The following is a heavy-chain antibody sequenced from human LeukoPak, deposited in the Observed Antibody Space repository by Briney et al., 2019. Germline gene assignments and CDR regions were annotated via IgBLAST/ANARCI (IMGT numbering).Heavy chain of an antibody. CDR1: GFTFSGYG. CDR3: ARDPIYYGSGSPFDY. Sequence: PGRSLRLSCAASGFTFSGYGMHWVRQAPGKGLEWVAVIWYDGSNKYYADSVKGRFTISRDNSKNTLYLQMNSLRAEDTAVYYCARDPIYYGSGSPFDYWGQGTLVTVSS. CDR2: IWYDGSNK. D-gene: IGHD3-10*01. V-gene: IGHV3-33*01. J-gene: IGHJ4*02.